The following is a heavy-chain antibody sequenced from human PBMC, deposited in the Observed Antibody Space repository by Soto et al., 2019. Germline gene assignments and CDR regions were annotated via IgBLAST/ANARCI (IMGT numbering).Heavy chain of an antibody. Sequence: EVQLVESGGGLVQPGGSLRLSCAAAGFTVSSYDMSWVRRAPGKGLEWVSLFYSVGSTYYGDSVKGRFTVSRDNSKNTLYFEMNSLRVEDTAVYYCARRPQTAPGWYFVLWGRGTLVTVSS. CDR2: FYSVGST. CDR1: GFTVSSYD. D-gene: IGHD5-18*01. V-gene: IGHV3-66*01. CDR3: ARRPQTAPGWYFVL. J-gene: IGHJ2*01.